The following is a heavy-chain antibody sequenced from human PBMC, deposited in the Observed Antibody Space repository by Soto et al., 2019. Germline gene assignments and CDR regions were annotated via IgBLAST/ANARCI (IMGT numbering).Heavy chain of an antibody. CDR3: ARSGRTQHWVEGLNAMDV. Sequence: QIQLVQSEPEVKKPGASVQVSCNASGYTFTTYGRSWVRLAPGQGLEWLGWISCKSGQTNYGQKFRSQVTITTDTSTGAAYRELRSLTSDDTAIYYCARSGRTQHWVEGLNAMDVWGQGTTVTVSS. V-gene: IGHV1-18*01. D-gene: IGHD1-26*01. J-gene: IGHJ6*02. CDR2: ISCKSGQT. CDR1: GYTFTTYG.